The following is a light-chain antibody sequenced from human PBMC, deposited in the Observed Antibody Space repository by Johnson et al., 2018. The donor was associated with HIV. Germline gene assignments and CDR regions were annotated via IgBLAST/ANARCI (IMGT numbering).Light chain of an antibody. CDR1: SYDVRNNY. CDR3: GTWDTSLSAFV. V-gene: IGLV1-51*01. Sequence: QSVLTQPPSVSAAPGQKVTISCSGNSYDVRNNYVSCHQQFPGTAPKFLFYDNNKRPSGIPDRFSGFKSGTSATLGITGLQTGDEADYYCGTWDTSLSAFVFGTGTKVTVL. CDR2: DNN. J-gene: IGLJ1*01.